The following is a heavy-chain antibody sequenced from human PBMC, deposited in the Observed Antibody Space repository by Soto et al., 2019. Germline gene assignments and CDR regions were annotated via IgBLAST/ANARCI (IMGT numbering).Heavy chain of an antibody. CDR3: ARDKFSGTYYIKGVTYLFDY. Sequence: GGSLRPSCAASGFSFIDYWMSWVRQAPGKGLEWVANLNQDGNEKNYMDYVKGRFTISRDNAKNSVYLQLSSLRAEDTAVYYCARDKFSGTYYIKGVTYLFDYWGQGALVTVSS. CDR1: GFSFIDYW. J-gene: IGHJ4*02. D-gene: IGHD1-26*01. CDR2: LNQDGNEK. V-gene: IGHV3-7*03.